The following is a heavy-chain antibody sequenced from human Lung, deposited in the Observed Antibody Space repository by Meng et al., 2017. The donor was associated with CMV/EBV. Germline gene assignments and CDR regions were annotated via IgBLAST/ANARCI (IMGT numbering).Heavy chain of an antibody. CDR1: GFTFDGYA. J-gene: IGHJ3*02. D-gene: IGHD2-2*01. CDR2: ISWSSGSI. V-gene: IGHV3-9*01. CDR3: AKADIVVVPAGAFDI. Sequence: SXKISCAASGFTFDGYAMHWVRRAPGKGLEWVSGISWSSGSIGYADSVKGRFTISRDNAKNSLYLQMNSLRAEDTTLFYCAKADIVVVPAGAFDIWGQGXMVTVSS.